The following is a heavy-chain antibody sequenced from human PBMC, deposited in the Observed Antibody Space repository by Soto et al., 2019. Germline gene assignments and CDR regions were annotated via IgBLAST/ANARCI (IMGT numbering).Heavy chain of an antibody. J-gene: IGHJ6*02. CDR3: ASDLVGASDSYGLDV. Sequence: PVGSLRLSCAASGFTFSNYGMHWVRQAPGKGLEWVAIIWHDGNNKYYADSVRGRFIISRDNSKNRLYLQMNSLRAEDTAVYYCASDLVGASDSYGLDVRGHGNPVTVSS. CDR2: IWHDGNNK. CDR1: GFTFSNYG. V-gene: IGHV3-33*01. D-gene: IGHD1-26*01.